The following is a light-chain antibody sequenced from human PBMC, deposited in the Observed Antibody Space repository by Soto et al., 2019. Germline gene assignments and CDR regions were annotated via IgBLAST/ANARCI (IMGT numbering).Light chain of an antibody. CDR3: QQYNNWPPKYT. V-gene: IGKV3-15*01. Sequence: EIVMTQSPATLSVSPGERATLSCRASQSVSSNLAWYQQKPGQAPRLLIYGASTRATGIPGRFSGSGSGTEFTLTISSLQSEDFAVYNCQQYNNWPPKYTFGQGTKLEIK. J-gene: IGKJ2*01. CDR1: QSVSSN. CDR2: GAS.